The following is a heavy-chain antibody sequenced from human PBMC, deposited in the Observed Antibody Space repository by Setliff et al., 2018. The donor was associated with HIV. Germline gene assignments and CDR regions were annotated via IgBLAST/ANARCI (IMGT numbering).Heavy chain of an antibody. CDR2: ISAYNGNT. CDR3: ARAMKTMVRGVMGY. Sequence: GASVKVSCKASGYTFTSYDISWVRQAPGQGLEWMGWISAYNGNTNYAQKLQGRVTMTTDTSTSTAYMELRSLRSDDTAVYYCARAMKTMVRGVMGYWGQGTLVTVSS. D-gene: IGHD3-10*01. CDR1: GYTFTSYD. J-gene: IGHJ4*02. V-gene: IGHV1-18*01.